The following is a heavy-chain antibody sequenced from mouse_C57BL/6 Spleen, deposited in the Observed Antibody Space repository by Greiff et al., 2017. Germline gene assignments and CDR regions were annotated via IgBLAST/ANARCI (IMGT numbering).Heavy chain of an antibody. V-gene: IGHV1-19*01. D-gene: IGHD2-5*01. Sequence: VQLQQSGPVLVKPGASVKMSCKASGYTFTDYYMNWVKQSHGKSLEWIGVINPYNGGTSYNQKFKGKATLTVDKSSSTAYMELNSLTSEDSAVYYCARGSLYYSNYEGYAYWGQGTLVTVSA. CDR2: INPYNGGT. CDR3: ARGSLYYSNYEGYAY. J-gene: IGHJ3*01. CDR1: GYTFTDYY.